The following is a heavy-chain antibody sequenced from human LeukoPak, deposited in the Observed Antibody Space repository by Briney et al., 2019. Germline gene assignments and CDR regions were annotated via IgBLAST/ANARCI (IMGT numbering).Heavy chain of an antibody. V-gene: IGHV4-59*01. D-gene: IGHD2-2*03. Sequence: PSETLSLTCTVSGGSISSYYWSWIRQPPGKGLEWIGYIYYSGSTNYNPSLKSRVTISVDTSKNQFSLKLSSVTAADTAVYYCARKWILYPRQYMDVWGKGTTVTVSS. CDR2: IYYSGST. CDR3: ARKWILYPRQYMDV. J-gene: IGHJ6*03. CDR1: GGSISSYY.